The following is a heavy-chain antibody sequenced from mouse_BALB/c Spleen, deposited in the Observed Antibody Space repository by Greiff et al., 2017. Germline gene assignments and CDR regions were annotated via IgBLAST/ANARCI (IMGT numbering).Heavy chain of an antibody. D-gene: IGHD3-1*01. CDR3: ARSGPSYAMDY. J-gene: IGHJ4*01. V-gene: IGHV1-14*01. CDR1: GYTFTSYV. CDR2: INPYNDGT. Sequence: VHVKQSGPELVKPGASVKMSCKASGYTFTSYVMHWVKQKPGQGLEWIGYINPYNDGTKYNEKFKGKATLTSDKSSSTAYMELSSLTSEDSAVYYCARSGPSYAMDYWGQGTSVTVSS.